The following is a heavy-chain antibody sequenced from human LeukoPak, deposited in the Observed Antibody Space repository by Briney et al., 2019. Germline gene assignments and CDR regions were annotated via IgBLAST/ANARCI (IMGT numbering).Heavy chain of an antibody. V-gene: IGHV3-7*01. J-gene: IGHJ3*02. CDR2: IKQDGSEK. D-gene: IGHD3-22*01. CDR3: ARVDYYDKYAFDI. Sequence: GGSLRLSCAASGFTFSSSWMSWVRQAPGKGLEWVANIKQDGSEKHYVDSVKGRFTISRDNAKNSLYLQMNSLRAEDTAMYYCARVDYYDKYAFDIWGQGTIVTVSS. CDR1: GFTFSSSW.